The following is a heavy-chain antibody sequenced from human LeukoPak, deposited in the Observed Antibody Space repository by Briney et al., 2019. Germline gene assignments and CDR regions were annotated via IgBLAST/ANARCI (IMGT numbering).Heavy chain of an antibody. D-gene: IGHD6-19*01. CDR2: ISDSGGST. Sequence: GGSLRLSCAASGFTLSSYSMSWVRQAPGKGLEWVAAISDSGGSTYYADSVKGRFTISRDNSKNTLYLQMNSLRAEDTAVYYCAKGYSSGWPYCFDHGGEGTQVTVSS. V-gene: IGHV3-23*01. CDR1: GFTLSSYS. CDR3: AKGYSSGWPYCFDH. J-gene: IGHJ4*02.